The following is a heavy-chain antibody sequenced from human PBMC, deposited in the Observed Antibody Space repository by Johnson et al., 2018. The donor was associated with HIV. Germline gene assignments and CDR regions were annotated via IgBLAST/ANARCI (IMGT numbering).Heavy chain of an antibody. CDR3: ARDVIKVIAARDDAFDI. D-gene: IGHD6-6*01. CDR1: GFTFSDYY. Sequence: QVQLVESGGGLVKPGGSLRLSCAASGFTFSDYYMSWIRQAPGKGLEWVSYISSSGTTIYYADSVKGRFTISRDNAKNSLYLQMNSLRAEDTAVYYCARDVIKVIAARDDAFDIWGQGTMVTVSS. J-gene: IGHJ3*02. CDR2: ISSSGTTI. V-gene: IGHV3-11*04.